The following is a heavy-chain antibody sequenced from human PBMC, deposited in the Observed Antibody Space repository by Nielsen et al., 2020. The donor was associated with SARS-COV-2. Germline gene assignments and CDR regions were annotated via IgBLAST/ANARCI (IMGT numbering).Heavy chain of an antibody. D-gene: IGHD2-2*01. CDR2: IKQDGSEK. CDR1: GFTFSSYW. CDR3: ARDCSSTSCYVESYFDY. Sequence: GESLKISCAASGFTFSSYWMSWVRQAPGKGLEWVANIKQDGSEKYYVDSVKGRFTISRDNAKNSLYLQMNSLRAEDTAVYYCARDCSSTSCYVESYFDYWGQGTLVTVSS. V-gene: IGHV3-7*01. J-gene: IGHJ4*02.